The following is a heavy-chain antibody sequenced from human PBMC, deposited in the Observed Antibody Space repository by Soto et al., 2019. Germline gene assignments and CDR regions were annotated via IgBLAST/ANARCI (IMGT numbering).Heavy chain of an antibody. Sequence: GGSLRLSCAASGFTFSSYAMSWVRQAPGKGLEWVSAISGSGGSTYYADSVKGRFTISRDNSKNTLYLQMNSLRAEDTAVYYCAKVARGHRYSHGYPKTYYYYMDVWGKGTTVTVSS. J-gene: IGHJ6*03. D-gene: IGHD5-18*01. V-gene: IGHV3-23*01. CDR3: AKVARGHRYSHGYPKTYYYYMDV. CDR2: ISGSGGST. CDR1: GFTFSSYA.